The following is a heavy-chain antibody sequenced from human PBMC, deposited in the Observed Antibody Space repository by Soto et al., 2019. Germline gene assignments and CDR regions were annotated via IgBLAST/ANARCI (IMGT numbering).Heavy chain of an antibody. J-gene: IGHJ5*02. CDR1: GGSISKFY. CDR2: VYATGTT. CDR3: VRDGSKTLRDWFDP. V-gene: IGHV4-4*07. Sequence: QVQLQESGPGVVKPSETLSLSCSVSGGSISKFYWSWIRKTAGKGLEWMGRVYATGTTDYNPSLRSRVTMSVDISKKTLSLRLTSVTAAATSVYYCVRDGSKTLRDWFDPWGQGKLVTVSS.